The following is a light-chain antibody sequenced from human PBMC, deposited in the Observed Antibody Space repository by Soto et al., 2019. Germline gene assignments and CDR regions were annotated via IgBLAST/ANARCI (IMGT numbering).Light chain of an antibody. CDR3: QQYYSTPRT. CDR2: GAS. V-gene: IGKV3-20*01. Sequence: EIVLTQSPGTLSLSPGDRATLSCRASQSVNSNFLAWYQQKPGQAPRLLIYGASSRATDIPDTFSGSGSGTDFTLTINSLQAEDVAVYYCQQYYSTPRTFGQGTKLEIK. CDR1: QSVNSNF. J-gene: IGKJ2*01.